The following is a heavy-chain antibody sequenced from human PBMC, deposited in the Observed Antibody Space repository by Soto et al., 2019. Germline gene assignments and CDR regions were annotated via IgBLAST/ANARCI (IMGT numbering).Heavy chain of an antibody. CDR2: INHSGST. Sequence: PSETLSLTCAVYGGSFSGYYWSWIRQPPGKGLEWIGEINHSGSTNYNPSLKSRVTISVDTSKNQFSLKLSSVTAADTAVYYCARGQRYYYGSGRVYGMDVWGQGTTVT. D-gene: IGHD3-10*01. V-gene: IGHV4-34*01. J-gene: IGHJ6*02. CDR3: ARGQRYYYGSGRVYGMDV. CDR1: GGSFSGYY.